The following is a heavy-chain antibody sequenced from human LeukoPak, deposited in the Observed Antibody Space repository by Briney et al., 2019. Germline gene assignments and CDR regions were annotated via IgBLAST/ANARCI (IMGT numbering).Heavy chain of an antibody. J-gene: IGHJ4*02. D-gene: IGHD2-15*01. CDR3: ATEETRCSGRGYYFDY. CDR2: ISSNGGST. V-gene: IGHV3-64*01. CDR1: GFTFSSYA. Sequence: PGGSLRLPCVASGFTFSSYAMHWVRQAPGKGLEYVYAISSNGGSTHYANSVKGRFTISRDNSKNTLYLQMGSLRAEDTAVYYCATEETRCSGRGYYFDYWGQGTLVTVSS.